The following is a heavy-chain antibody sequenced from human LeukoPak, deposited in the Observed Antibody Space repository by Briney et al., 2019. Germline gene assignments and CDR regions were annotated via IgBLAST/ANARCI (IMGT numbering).Heavy chain of an antibody. J-gene: IGHJ3*02. V-gene: IGHV3-15*01. D-gene: IGHD6-19*01. CDR1: GFTFSSYE. Sequence: PGGSLRLSCAASGFTFSSYEMNWVRQAPGKGLEWVGRIKSKTYDGTTDYAAPVKGRFSISRDDSKNTLYLQMNSLKTEDTAVYYCTTGYRSGESGAFDIWGQGTMVTVSS. CDR3: TTGYRSGESGAFDI. CDR2: IKSKTYDGTT.